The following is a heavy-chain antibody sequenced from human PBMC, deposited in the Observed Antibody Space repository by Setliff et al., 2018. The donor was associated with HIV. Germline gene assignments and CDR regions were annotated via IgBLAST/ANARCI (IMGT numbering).Heavy chain of an antibody. CDR1: GYTLTEVS. D-gene: IGHD6-13*01. Sequence: GASVKVSCKVSGYTLTEVSIHWVRQAPGKGLEWMGYFDPEDGETVHAQKFQGRVTMTEDTSTDTAYMELSSLRSEDTAVYYCARGGSGIAAAGTGKTAFDIWGQGAMVTVSS. J-gene: IGHJ3*02. CDR3: ARGGSGIAAAGTGKTAFDI. V-gene: IGHV1-24*01. CDR2: FDPEDGET.